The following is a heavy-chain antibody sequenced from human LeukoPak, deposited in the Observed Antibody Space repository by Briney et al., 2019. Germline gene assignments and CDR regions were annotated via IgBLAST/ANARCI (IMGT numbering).Heavy chain of an antibody. V-gene: IGHV4-59*01. CDR1: GGSISSYY. D-gene: IGHD5-12*01. CDR2: ISYSGTT. CDR3: ARGDDYKSTLFDY. Sequence: SETLSLTCTVAGGSISSYYWNWIRQPPGKGLEWIGYISYSGTTNYNPCLKSRVTISVDTSKKQSSLKLTSATAADTAVYYCARGDDYKSTLFDYWGQGTLVTVSS. J-gene: IGHJ4*02.